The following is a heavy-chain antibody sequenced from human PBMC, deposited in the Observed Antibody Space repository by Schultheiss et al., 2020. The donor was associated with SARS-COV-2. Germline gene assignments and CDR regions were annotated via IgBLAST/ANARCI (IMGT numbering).Heavy chain of an antibody. CDR1: GGSFSGYY. D-gene: IGHD2-2*01. CDR2: INHSGST. CDR3: ARGRVRYCSSTSCPGYYYYGMDV. V-gene: IGHV4-34*01. J-gene: IGHJ6*02. Sequence: SETLSLTCAVYGGSFSGYYWSWIRQPPGKGLEWIGEINHSGSTNYNPSLKSRVTISVDTSKNQFSLKLSSVTAADTAVYYCARGRVRYCSSTSCPGYYYYGMDVWGQGTTVTVSS.